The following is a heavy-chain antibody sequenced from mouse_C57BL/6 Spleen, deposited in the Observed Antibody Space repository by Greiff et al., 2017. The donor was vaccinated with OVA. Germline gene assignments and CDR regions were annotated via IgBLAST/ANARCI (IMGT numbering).Heavy chain of an antibody. Sequence: QVQLQQSGAELVKPGASVKLSCKASGYTFTSYWMHWVKQRPGQGLEWIGMIHPNSGSTNYNEKFKSKATLTVDKSSSTAYMQLSSLTSEDSAVYYCARVLSHYYAMDYWGQGTSVTVSS. CDR3: ARVLSHYYAMDY. CDR1: GYTFTSYW. V-gene: IGHV1-64*01. D-gene: IGHD1-1*02. J-gene: IGHJ4*01. CDR2: IHPNSGST.